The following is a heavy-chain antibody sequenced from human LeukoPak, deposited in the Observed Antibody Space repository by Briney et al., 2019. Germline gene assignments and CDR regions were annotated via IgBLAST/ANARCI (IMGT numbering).Heavy chain of an antibody. V-gene: IGHV4-61*03. CDR3: AREDSSGYLGY. CDR2: IYYSGST. CDR1: GGSVSSNIYY. Sequence: SETLSLTCTVSGGSVSSNIYYWNWIRQPPGKGLEWIGYIYYSGSTNYNPSLKSRVTISVDTSKNHFSLNLTSLTAADTAVCYCAREDSSGYLGYWGQGTLVPVSS. J-gene: IGHJ4*02. D-gene: IGHD3-22*01.